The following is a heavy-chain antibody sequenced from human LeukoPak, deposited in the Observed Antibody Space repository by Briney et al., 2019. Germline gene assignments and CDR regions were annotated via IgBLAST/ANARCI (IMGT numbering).Heavy chain of an antibody. Sequence: GASVEVSCKASGYTLTSYDINWVRQATGQGLEWMGWMNPNSGNTGYAQEFQGRVTMTRNTSISTAYMELSSLRSEDTAVYYCARCLVLSCWGQGTLVTVSS. CDR2: MNPNSGNT. V-gene: IGHV1-8*01. D-gene: IGHD3-16*01. CDR1: GYTLTSYD. J-gene: IGHJ4*02. CDR3: ARCLVLSC.